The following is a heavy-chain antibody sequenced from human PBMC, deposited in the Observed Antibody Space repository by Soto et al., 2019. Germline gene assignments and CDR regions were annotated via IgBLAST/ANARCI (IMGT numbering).Heavy chain of an antibody. J-gene: IGHJ4*02. CDR1: GSTVTSSV. V-gene: IGHV1-46*01. D-gene: IGHD2-15*01. CDR2: INSSGGSP. Sequence: QVQLVQSGAEVKKPGASVQVSCKASGSTVTSSVMHWVRQAPGQGREWMGIINSSGGSPSYAQKFQGRLYLTTDTSTIRVYMQLTSLTSADTAVYYRPREGDMVVYTRFDYWGQGSLVSVSS. CDR3: PREGDMVVYTRFDY.